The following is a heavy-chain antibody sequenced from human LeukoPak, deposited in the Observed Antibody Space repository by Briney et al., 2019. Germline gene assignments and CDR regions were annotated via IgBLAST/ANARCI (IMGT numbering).Heavy chain of an antibody. CDR1: GGSISSYY. J-gene: IGHJ5*02. V-gene: IGHV4-59*12. Sequence: ETLSLTCTVSGGSISSYYWSWIRQPPGKGLEWIGYIYYSGSTNYNPSLKSRVTISVDTSKNQFSLKLSSVTAADTAVYYCARGWGDGYNTDNWFDPWGQGTLVTVSS. D-gene: IGHD5-24*01. CDR3: ARGWGDGYNTDNWFDP. CDR2: IYYSGST.